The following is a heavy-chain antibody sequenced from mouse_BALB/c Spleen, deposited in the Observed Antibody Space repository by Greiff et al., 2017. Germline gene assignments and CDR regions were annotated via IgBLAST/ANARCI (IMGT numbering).Heavy chain of an antibody. D-gene: IGHD1-1*01. J-gene: IGHJ1*01. Sequence: EVQLQQSGPDLVKPSQSLSLTCTVTGYSITSGYSWHWIRQFPGNKLEWMGYIHYSGSTNYNPSLKSRISITRDTSKNQFFLQLNSVTTEDTATYYCARGIYYYGSSPWYFDVWGAGTTVTVSS. CDR1: GYSITSGYS. CDR3: ARGIYYYGSSPWYFDV. CDR2: IHYSGST. V-gene: IGHV3-1*02.